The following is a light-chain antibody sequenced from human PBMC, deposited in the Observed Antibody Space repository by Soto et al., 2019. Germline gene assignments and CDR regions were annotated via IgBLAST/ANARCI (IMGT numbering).Light chain of an antibody. J-gene: IGKJ4*01. CDR3: QQRSNWPSAS. CDR1: QSVSSY. CDR2: DAS. V-gene: IGKV3-11*01. Sequence: EIVLTQSPATLSVSPGERATLSCRASQSVSSYLAWYQQKPGQAPRLLIYDASNRATGIPARFSGSGSGTDFTLTISSLEPEDFAVYYCQQRSNWPSASFGGGTKVDIK.